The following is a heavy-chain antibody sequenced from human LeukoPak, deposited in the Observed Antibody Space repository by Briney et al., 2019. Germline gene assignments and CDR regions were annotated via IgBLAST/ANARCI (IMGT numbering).Heavy chain of an antibody. CDR2: INHSGNT. J-gene: IGHJ3*02. D-gene: IGHD6-6*01. V-gene: IGHV4-34*01. CDR3: ASARKQLIRKSSAFDI. Sequence: PSETLSLTCTVSGGSITNYYWSWIRQPPRKGLEWIGEINHSGNTNYNPSLKSRVTISVDTSKNQFSLKLSSVTAADTAVYYCASARKQLIRKSSAFDIWGQGTMVTVSS. CDR1: GGSITNYY.